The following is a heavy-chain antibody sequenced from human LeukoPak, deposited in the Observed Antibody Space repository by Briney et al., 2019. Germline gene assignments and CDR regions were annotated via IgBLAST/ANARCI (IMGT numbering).Heavy chain of an antibody. D-gene: IGHD1-26*01. CDR1: GGSFSDYL. V-gene: IGHV4-59*01. Sequence: PSETLSLTCTVSGGSFSDYLWNWIRQPPGERLEWIGYVSYSGSTNYNPSLKSRVSVSVDKSKNQFSLKLSSLTAADTAVYYCARERPGWSGTYPRGYFDNWGQGTLVTVSS. J-gene: IGHJ4*02. CDR3: ARERPGWSGTYPRGYFDN. CDR2: VSYSGST.